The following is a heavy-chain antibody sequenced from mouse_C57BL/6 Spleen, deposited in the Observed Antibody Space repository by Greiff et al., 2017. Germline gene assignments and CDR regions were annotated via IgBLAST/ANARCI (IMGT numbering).Heavy chain of an antibody. V-gene: IGHV5-4*01. J-gene: IGHJ2*01. CDR1: GFTFSSYA. CDR2: ISDGGSYT. D-gene: IGHD3-3*01. CDR3: ARDHGDWYFDY. Sequence: EVQLVEPGGGLVKPGASLKLSCAASGFTFSSYAMSWVRQTPGKRLEWVATISDGGSYTYYTDNVKGRFTISRDNAKNNLYLQMSHLKSEDTAMYYCARDHGDWYFDYWGQGTTLTVSS.